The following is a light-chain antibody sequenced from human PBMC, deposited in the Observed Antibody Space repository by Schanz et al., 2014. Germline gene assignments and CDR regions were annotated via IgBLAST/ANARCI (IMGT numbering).Light chain of an antibody. CDR2: DAS. J-gene: IGKJ1*01. CDR3: HQYNNWPPWT. Sequence: DIQMTQSPSTLSASVGDRVTITCRASQSISTWLAWYQQKPGKAPKLLIYDASTLEVGVPSRFSGSGSGTEFTLTISSLQSEDFAVYYCHQYNNWPPWTFGQGTKVEIK. V-gene: IGKV1-5*01. CDR1: QSISTW.